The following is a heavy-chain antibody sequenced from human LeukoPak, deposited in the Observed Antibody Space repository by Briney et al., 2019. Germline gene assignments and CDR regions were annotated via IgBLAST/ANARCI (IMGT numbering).Heavy chain of an antibody. CDR2: INPNSGGT. CDR1: GYTFTGYC. D-gene: IGHD1-26*01. CDR3: ARASGSYSATSWFDP. V-gene: IGHV1-2*02. Sequence: ASVKVSCKASGYTFTGYCMHWVRQAPGQGLEWMGWINPNSGGTNYAQKFQGRVTMTRDTSISTAYMELSRLRSDDTAVYYCARASGSYSATSWFDPWGQGTLVTVSS. J-gene: IGHJ5*02.